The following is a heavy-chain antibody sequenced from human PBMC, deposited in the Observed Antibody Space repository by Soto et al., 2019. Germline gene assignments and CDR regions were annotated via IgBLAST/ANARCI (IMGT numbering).Heavy chain of an antibody. D-gene: IGHD3-16*02. Sequence: PARVNPTQTLTLTCTFSGFSLSTKGMCVGWIRQPPGKALEWLARIDWDDDKFYTTSLKTRLTISKDTSKNQVVLTMTNMDPVDTATYYCARIDVRESHRIIYYFDYWGPGTLVTVSS. CDR2: IDWDDDK. CDR3: ARIDVRESHRIIYYFDY. J-gene: IGHJ4*02. CDR1: GFSLSTKGMC. V-gene: IGHV2-70*17.